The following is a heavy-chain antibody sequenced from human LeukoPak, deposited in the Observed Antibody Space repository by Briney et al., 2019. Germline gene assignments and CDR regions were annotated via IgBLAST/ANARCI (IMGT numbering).Heavy chain of an antibody. CDR3: AGYCSGGSCYSLD. D-gene: IGHD2-15*01. V-gene: IGHV4-34*01. J-gene: IGHJ4*02. Sequence: SETLSLTCAVYGGSFSGYYWSWIRQPPGKGLEWIGEINHSGSTNYNPSLKSRVTISVDTSKNQFSLKLSSVTAADTAVYYCAGYCSGGSCYSLDWGQGTLVTVSS. CDR2: INHSGST. CDR1: GGSFSGYY.